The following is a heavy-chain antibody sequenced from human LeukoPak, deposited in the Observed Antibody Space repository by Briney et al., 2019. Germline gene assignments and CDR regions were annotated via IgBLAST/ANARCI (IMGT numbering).Heavy chain of an antibody. J-gene: IGHJ4*02. D-gene: IGHD3-22*01. CDR3: ARGVSYYYDSSGYEIDY. CDR2: IYYSGST. CDR1: GGSISSGGYY. V-gene: IGHV4-61*08. Sequence: PSQTLSLTCTVSGGSISSGGYYWSWIRQHPGKGLEWIGYIYYSGSTNYNPSLKSRVTISVDTSKNQFSLKLSSVTAADTAVYYCARGVSYYYDSSGYEIDYWGQGTLVTVSS.